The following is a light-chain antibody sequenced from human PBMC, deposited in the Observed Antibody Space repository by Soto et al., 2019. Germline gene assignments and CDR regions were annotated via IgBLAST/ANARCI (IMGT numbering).Light chain of an antibody. J-gene: IGLJ2*01. CDR2: EVS. Sequence: QSALTPPPSASGSPGQSVTISCTGTSSDVGGYTFVSWYQQHPGKAPKLMIYEVSERPSGVPDRFSGSKSGNTASLTVSGLQAEDEADYYGSSYAGSNSVVFGGGTKVTVL. CDR3: SSYAGSNSVV. CDR1: SSDVGGYTF. V-gene: IGLV2-8*01.